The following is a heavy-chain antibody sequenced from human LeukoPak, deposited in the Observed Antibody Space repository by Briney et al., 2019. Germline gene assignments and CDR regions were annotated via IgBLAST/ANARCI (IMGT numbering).Heavy chain of an antibody. V-gene: IGHV3-30-3*01. Sequence: PGGSLRLSCAASGFTFSSYAMHWVRQAPGKGLEWVAVISYDGSNKYYADSVKGRFTISRDNSKNTLYLQMNSLRAEDTAVYYCAGDPPYSSGWYNDYYYGMDVWGQGTTVTVSS. CDR2: ISYDGSNK. CDR1: GFTFSSYA. CDR3: AGDPPYSSGWYNDYYYGMDV. J-gene: IGHJ6*02. D-gene: IGHD6-19*01.